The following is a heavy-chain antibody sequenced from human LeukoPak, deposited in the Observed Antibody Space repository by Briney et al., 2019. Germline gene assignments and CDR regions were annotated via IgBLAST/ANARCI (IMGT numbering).Heavy chain of an antibody. V-gene: IGHV3-7*03. CDR2: INHNGNVN. CDR1: GFTFSSYW. J-gene: IGHJ3*02. D-gene: IGHD3-22*01. Sequence: PGGSLRLSCADSGFTFSSYWMNWARQAPGKGLEWVASINHNGNVNYYVDSVKGRFTISRDNAKNSLYLQMSNLRAEDTAVYYCARESPYYYDSSDAFDIWGQGTMVTVSS. CDR3: ARESPYYYDSSDAFDI.